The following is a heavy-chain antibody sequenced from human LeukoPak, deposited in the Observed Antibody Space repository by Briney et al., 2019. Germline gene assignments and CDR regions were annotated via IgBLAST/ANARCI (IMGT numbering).Heavy chain of an antibody. Sequence: GGSLRLSCAASGFTFSSYAMSWVRQAPGKGLDWVSGISGSGGSTYYADSVKGRFTISRDNSKNTLYLQMNSLRAEDTAVYYCAKQHIREPLSYFDYWGQGTLVTVSS. CDR3: AKQHIREPLSYFDY. V-gene: IGHV3-23*01. J-gene: IGHJ4*02. CDR1: GFTFSSYA. CDR2: ISGSGGST. D-gene: IGHD5-24*01.